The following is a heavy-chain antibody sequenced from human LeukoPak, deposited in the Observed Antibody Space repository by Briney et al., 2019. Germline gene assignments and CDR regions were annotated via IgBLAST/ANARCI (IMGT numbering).Heavy chain of an antibody. CDR3: TTNDAFDI. V-gene: IGHV3-15*01. Sequence: GGPLRLSCAASGVAFSHAWMSWVRQAPGKGLEWVAQIKTTSDGGPTDYAAPVKGRFTISRDDSENMLYLQMNSLKTEDTAVYYCTTNDAFDIWGQGTMVIVSS. CDR2: IKTTSDGGPT. CDR1: GVAFSHAW. J-gene: IGHJ3*02.